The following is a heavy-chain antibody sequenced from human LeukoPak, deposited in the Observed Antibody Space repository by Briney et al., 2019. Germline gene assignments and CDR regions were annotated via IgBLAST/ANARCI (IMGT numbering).Heavy chain of an antibody. Sequence: GGSLRLSCAASGFXVSSNFISWVRQAPGKGLEWVSVIYSGGSTYYADSVKGRFTISRDNSKNTLYLQMNSLRFEDTAVYYCALGLVTDYWGQGTLVTVSS. CDR3: ALGLVTDY. J-gene: IGHJ4*02. CDR2: IYSGGST. V-gene: IGHV3-66*01. CDR1: GFXVSSNF. D-gene: IGHD3-9*01.